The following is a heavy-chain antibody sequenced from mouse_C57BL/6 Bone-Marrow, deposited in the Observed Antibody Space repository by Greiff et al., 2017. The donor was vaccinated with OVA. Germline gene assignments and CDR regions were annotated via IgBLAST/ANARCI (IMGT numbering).Heavy chain of an antibody. CDR2: ISDGGSYT. CDR3: ARDPPITTVVEDWYFDV. CDR1: GFTFSSYA. D-gene: IGHD1-1*01. J-gene: IGHJ1*03. V-gene: IGHV5-4*01. Sequence: DVKLVESGGGLVKPGGSLKLSCAASGFTFSSYAMSWVRQTPEKRLEWVATISDGGSYTYYPDNVKGRFTISRDNAKNNLYLQMSHLKSEDTAMYYCARDPPITTVVEDWYFDVWGTGTTVTVSS.